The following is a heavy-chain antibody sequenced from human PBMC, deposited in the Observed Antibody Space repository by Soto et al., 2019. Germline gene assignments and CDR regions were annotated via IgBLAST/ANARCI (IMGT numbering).Heavy chain of an antibody. CDR1: GGTFSSYA. J-gene: IGHJ6*02. Sequence: QVQLVQSGAEVKKPGSSVKVSCKASGGTFSSYAISWVRQAPGQGLEWMGGIIPISGTASYAQKFQGRVTITADESTSTAYMELSSLRSEDTAVYYCARSQGSSTSLEIYYYYYYGMEVWGQGTTVTVSS. V-gene: IGHV1-69*01. D-gene: IGHD2-2*01. CDR2: IIPISGTA. CDR3: ARSQGSSTSLEIYYYYYYGMEV.